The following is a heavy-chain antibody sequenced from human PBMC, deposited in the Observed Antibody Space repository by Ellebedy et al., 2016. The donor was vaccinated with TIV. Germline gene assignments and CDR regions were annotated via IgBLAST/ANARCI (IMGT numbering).Heavy chain of an antibody. D-gene: IGHD3-22*01. Sequence: AASVKVSCKASGYTFTSDLIHWVRQAPGQGLEWMGIINPSVGSTNYAQKFQGRVTMTRDTSTSTVYMELSRLRSEDTAMYYCARVGSGLQVTTPHFDYWGQGTLVTVSS. J-gene: IGHJ4*02. CDR1: GYTFTSDL. CDR2: INPSVGST. V-gene: IGHV1-46*01. CDR3: ARVGSGLQVTTPHFDY.